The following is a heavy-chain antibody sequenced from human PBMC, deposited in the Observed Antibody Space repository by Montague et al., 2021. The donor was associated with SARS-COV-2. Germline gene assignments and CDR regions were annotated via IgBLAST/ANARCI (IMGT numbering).Heavy chain of an antibody. Sequence: SETLSLTCTVSGGSISSYYWGWIRQPPGKGLEWIGYIYYSGTTNYSPSLKGRVSISVDTSKNQFSLEMNSVTAADTAVYYCARERGYQLLSGWFDPWGQGTLVTVSS. CDR3: ARERGYQLLSGWFDP. CDR2: IYYSGTT. CDR1: GGSISSYY. J-gene: IGHJ5*02. V-gene: IGHV4-59*01. D-gene: IGHD2-2*01.